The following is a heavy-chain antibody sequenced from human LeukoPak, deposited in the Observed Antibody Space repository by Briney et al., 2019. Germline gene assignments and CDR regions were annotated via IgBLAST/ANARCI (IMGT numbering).Heavy chain of an antibody. CDR2: ISGSGGST. J-gene: IGHJ4*02. D-gene: IGHD3-10*01. Sequence: GGSLRLSCAASGFTFDDYGMSWVRQAPGKGLEWVSAISGSGGSTYYADPVKGRFTISRDNSKNTLYLQMSSLRAEDTAVYYCAKDRSVNYYGSGSYYKGPGRFNWGQGTVVTVSS. CDR3: AKDRSVNYYGSGSYYKGPGRFN. CDR1: GFTFDDYG. V-gene: IGHV3-23*01.